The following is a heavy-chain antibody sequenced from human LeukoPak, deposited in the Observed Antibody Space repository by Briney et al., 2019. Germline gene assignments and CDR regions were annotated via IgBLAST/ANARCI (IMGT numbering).Heavy chain of an antibody. J-gene: IGHJ5*02. CDR2: ISSSSSYI. CDR1: GFTFRVYS. Sequence: PGGPLRLSCAASGFTFRVYSMNWVRQAPGQGLEWVSSISSSSSYIYYADSVKGRFTISRDNAKNSLYLQMNSLRAEDTAVYYCARAVVYDSPLFDPWGQGTLVTVSS. D-gene: IGHD3-22*01. V-gene: IGHV3-21*01. CDR3: ARAVVYDSPLFDP.